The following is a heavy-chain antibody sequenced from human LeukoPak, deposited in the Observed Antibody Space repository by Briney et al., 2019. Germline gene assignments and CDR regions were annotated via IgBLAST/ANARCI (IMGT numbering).Heavy chain of an antibody. J-gene: IGHJ5*02. D-gene: IGHD6-19*01. CDR1: GGSISSYY. V-gene: IGHV4-59*01. Sequence: SETLSLTCTVSGGSISSYYWSWIRQPPGKGLEWIGYIYYSGSTNYNPSLKSRVTISVDTSKNQFSLKLSSVTAADTAVYYCARIAVAEGFGPWGQGTLVTVSS. CDR2: IYYSGST. CDR3: ARIAVAEGFGP.